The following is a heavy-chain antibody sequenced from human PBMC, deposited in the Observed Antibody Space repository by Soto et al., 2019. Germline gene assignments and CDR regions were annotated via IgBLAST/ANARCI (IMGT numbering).Heavy chain of an antibody. Sequence: QEQLVQSGAEVKKPGASVKVSCKASGYTFTGYFMHWVRQAPGQGLEWMGWINSNSGATKYAQKFQGRVTLSRDTSISTAYMELSGLRSDDTAVYYCARGGGTILAPLPWGQGTLVTVSS. V-gene: IGHV1-2*02. CDR3: ARGGGTILAPLP. CDR2: INSNSGAT. CDR1: GYTFTGYF. J-gene: IGHJ5*02. D-gene: IGHD3-3*01.